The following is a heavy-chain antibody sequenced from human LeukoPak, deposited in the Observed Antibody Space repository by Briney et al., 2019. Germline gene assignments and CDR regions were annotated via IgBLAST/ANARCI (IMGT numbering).Heavy chain of an antibody. CDR3: ATSWYYYGSGSYRGSTYFDY. V-gene: IGHV3-21*04. J-gene: IGHJ4*02. D-gene: IGHD3-10*01. Sequence: GGSLRLSCAASGFTFSSYSMNWVRQAPGKGLEWVSSISSSSSYIYYADSVKGRFTISRDNAKNSLYLQMNSLRAEDTAVYYCATSWYYYGSGSYRGSTYFDYWGQGTLVTVSS. CDR2: ISSSSSYI. CDR1: GFTFSSYS.